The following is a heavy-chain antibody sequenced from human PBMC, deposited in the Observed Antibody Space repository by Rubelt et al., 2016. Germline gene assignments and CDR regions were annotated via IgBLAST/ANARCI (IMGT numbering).Heavy chain of an antibody. Sequence: QVQLVQSGAEVKKPGASVKVSCKASGYTFTSYGISWVRQAPGQGLEWMGWISAYNGNTNYAQKRQGRVNRTTDTSTSTAYMELRSLRSDDTAVYYWARDPLPVRGVIMTHTHWGQGTLVTVSS. CDR1: GYTFTSYG. V-gene: IGHV1-18*01. J-gene: IGHJ4*02. D-gene: IGHD3-10*01. CDR2: ISAYNGNT. CDR3: ARDPLPVRGVIMTHTH.